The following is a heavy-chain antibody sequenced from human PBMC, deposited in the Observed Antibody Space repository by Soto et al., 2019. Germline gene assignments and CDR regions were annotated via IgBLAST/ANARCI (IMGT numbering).Heavy chain of an antibody. J-gene: IGHJ4*02. CDR3: ATRSPAFDY. CDR2: ITTDKGKT. Sequence: QVQLVQSGPEVKKPGASVKVSCKTSGYTFTSYGITWVRQAPGQGLEWMGWITTDKGKTTYAQKFQGRVTMTTDTSTSTAYMELSSLRFDDTAVYYCATRSPAFDYWGQGTLVTVSS. V-gene: IGHV1-18*01. CDR1: GYTFTSYG.